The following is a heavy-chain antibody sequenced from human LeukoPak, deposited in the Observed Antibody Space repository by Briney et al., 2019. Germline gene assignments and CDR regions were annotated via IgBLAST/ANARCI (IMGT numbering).Heavy chain of an antibody. CDR2: IYYSGST. D-gene: IGHD6-19*01. V-gene: IGHV4-39*01. CDR3: ARQGWSSASGYYFDY. J-gene: IGHJ4*02. Sequence: SETLSLTCGVSGGSISSSSYYWGWIRQPPGKGLEWVGTIYYSGSTYYNPSLKSRVTISVDTSKNQFSLKLSSVTAADTAVYYCARQGWSSASGYYFDYWGQGTLVTVSP. CDR1: GGSISSSSYY.